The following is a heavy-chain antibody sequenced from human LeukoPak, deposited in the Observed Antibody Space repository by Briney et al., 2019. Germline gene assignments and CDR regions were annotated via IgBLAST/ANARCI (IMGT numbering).Heavy chain of an antibody. Sequence: SVKVSCKASGCTFSSYAISWLRQAPGQGLEWVGGIIPIFGTANYEQKFQGRVTITADESTSTAYMELSSLRSEDTAVYYCARLAGFCYGSWSHFDYWGQGTLVTVSS. V-gene: IGHV1-69*13. CDR3: ARLAGFCYGSWSHFDY. CDR1: GCTFSSYA. D-gene: IGHD3-10*01. CDR2: IIPIFGTA. J-gene: IGHJ4*02.